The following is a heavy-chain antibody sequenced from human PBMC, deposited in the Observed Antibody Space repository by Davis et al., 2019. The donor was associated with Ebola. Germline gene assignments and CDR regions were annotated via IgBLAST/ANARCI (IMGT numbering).Heavy chain of an antibody. D-gene: IGHD3-22*01. V-gene: IGHV1-69*10. Sequence: SVKVSCKASGGTFSSYAISWVRQAPGQGLEWMGGIIPILGIANYAQKFQGRVTITADESTSTAYMELSSLRSEDTAVYYCAHYYYDSSGYYGRPYYFDYWGQGTLVTVSS. CDR1: GGTFSSYA. J-gene: IGHJ4*02. CDR2: IIPILGIA. CDR3: AHYYYDSSGYYGRPYYFDY.